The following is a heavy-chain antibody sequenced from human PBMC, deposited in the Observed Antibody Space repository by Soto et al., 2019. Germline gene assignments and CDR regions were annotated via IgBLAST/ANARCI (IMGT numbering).Heavy chain of an antibody. Sequence: EVQLLESGGGLVQPGGSLRLSCAASGFTFSSYAMSWVRQAPGKGLEWVSAISGSGGSTYYADSVKGRFTISRDNSKNTLYLQMNSLRAEDTAVYYCAKDFTFKAYSNYPELYFDYWGQGTLVTVSS. CDR1: GFTFSSYA. J-gene: IGHJ4*02. CDR2: ISGSGGST. CDR3: AKDFTFKAYSNYPELYFDY. D-gene: IGHD4-4*01. V-gene: IGHV3-23*01.